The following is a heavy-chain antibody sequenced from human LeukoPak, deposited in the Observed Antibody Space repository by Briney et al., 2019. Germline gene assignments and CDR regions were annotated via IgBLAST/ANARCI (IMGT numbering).Heavy chain of an antibody. CDR1: GGSISGVTYY. Sequence: PSETLSLTCSVSGGSISGVTYYWNWTRQPAGKRLEWIGRVYTGVSTTYNPSLEGRVTISVDPSKNHFSLKLTSVTAADTAIYYCARTEVTMAGTFHWGPGTLVTVSS. V-gene: IGHV4-61*02. CDR3: ARTEVTMAGTFH. CDR2: VYTGVST. D-gene: IGHD6-19*01. J-gene: IGHJ4*02.